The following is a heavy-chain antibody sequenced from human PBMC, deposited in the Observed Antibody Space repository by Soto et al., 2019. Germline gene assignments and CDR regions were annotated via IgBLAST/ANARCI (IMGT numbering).Heavy chain of an antibody. J-gene: IGHJ3*02. Sequence: SETLSLTCTVSGGSISSGDYYWSWIRQPPGKGLEWIGYIYYSGSTYYNPSLKSRVTISVDTSKNQFSLKLSSVTAADTAVYYCARARGVDYGDYAAFDIWGQGTMVTVSS. CDR2: IYYSGST. D-gene: IGHD4-17*01. CDR1: GGSISSGDYY. V-gene: IGHV4-30-4*01. CDR3: ARARGVDYGDYAAFDI.